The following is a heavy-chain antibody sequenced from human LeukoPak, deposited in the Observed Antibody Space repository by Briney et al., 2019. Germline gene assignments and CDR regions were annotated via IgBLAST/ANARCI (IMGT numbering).Heavy chain of an antibody. D-gene: IGHD5-24*01. Sequence: SETLSLTCTVSGGSISSYYWSWIRQPPGKGLEWIGYIYYSGSTNYNPSLKSRVTISVDTSKNQFSLKLSSVTAADTAVYYCARTPGEDGYNYVNYYYGMDVWGQGTTVTVSS. CDR2: IYYSGST. CDR3: ARTPGEDGYNYVNYYYGMDV. V-gene: IGHV4-59*01. CDR1: GGSISSYY. J-gene: IGHJ6*02.